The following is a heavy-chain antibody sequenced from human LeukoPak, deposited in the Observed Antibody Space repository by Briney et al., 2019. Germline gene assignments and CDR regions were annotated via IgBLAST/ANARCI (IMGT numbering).Heavy chain of an antibody. J-gene: IGHJ4*02. V-gene: IGHV3-23*01. CDR2: VSGSGDGT. Sequence: GGSLRLSCAASGFTFSSYAMGWVRQAPGKGLEWVSSVSGSGDGTYYADSVKGRFTISRDNSKKTLDLHMDSLRAEDTAVYYCAKERLGGNYGDYAVDYWGQGTMVTVSS. CDR1: GFTFSSYA. CDR3: AKERLGGNYGDYAVDY. D-gene: IGHD4-17*01.